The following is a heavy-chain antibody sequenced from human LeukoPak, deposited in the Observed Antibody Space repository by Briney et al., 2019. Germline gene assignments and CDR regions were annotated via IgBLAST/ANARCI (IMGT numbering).Heavy chain of an antibody. D-gene: IGHD3-22*01. Sequence: ASVKVSCKASRYTFTSYYMHWVRQAPGQGLEWMGIINPSGGSTSYAQKFQGRVTMTRDTSTSTVYMELSSLRSEDTAVYYCARDYYDSSGSQALHSGNFDYWGQGTLVTVSS. CDR3: ARDYYDSSGSQALHSGNFDY. V-gene: IGHV1-46*01. CDR2: INPSGGST. CDR1: RYTFTSYY. J-gene: IGHJ4*02.